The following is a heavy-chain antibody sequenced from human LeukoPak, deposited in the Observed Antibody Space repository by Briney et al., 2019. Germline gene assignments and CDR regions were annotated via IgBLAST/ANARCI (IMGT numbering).Heavy chain of an antibody. D-gene: IGHD1-7*01. J-gene: IGHJ6*02. CDR2: TVSEIDGGTT. Sequence: GGSLRLSCAASGFTFNYAWMSWVRQVPGKGLEWVGQTVSEIDGGTTDYAAPVKGRFAISRDDSKSTLYLQMNSLKIEDTAVYYCTTDEDWNYARKDVWGQGATVIVSS. CDR3: TTDEDWNYARKDV. V-gene: IGHV3-15*04. CDR1: GFTFNYAW.